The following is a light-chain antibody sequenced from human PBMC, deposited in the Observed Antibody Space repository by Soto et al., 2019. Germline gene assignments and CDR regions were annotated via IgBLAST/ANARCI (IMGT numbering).Light chain of an antibody. CDR1: QSISGT. CDR3: QQYNNWPWT. J-gene: IGKJ1*01. V-gene: IGKV3-15*01. Sequence: EIVMTQSPATLSVSLGGRDTLSCRASQSISGTLAWYQQKPGQAPRLLIYGASTRATSFPARFSGSGSGTDFTLTISSLQSEDFAVYYCQQYNNWPWTFGQGTKVDIK. CDR2: GAS.